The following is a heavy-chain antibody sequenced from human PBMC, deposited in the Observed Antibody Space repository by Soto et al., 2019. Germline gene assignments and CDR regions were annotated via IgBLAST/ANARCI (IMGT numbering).Heavy chain of an antibody. CDR3: ARTLIFGVVIITHPLCFDP. CDR2: IYYSGST. CDR1: GGSVSSGSYY. V-gene: IGHV4-61*01. D-gene: IGHD3-3*01. Sequence: SETLSLTCTVSGGSVSSGSYYWSWIRQPPGKGLEWIGYIYYSGSTNYNPSLKSRVTISVDTSKNQFSLKLSSVTAADTAVYYCARTLIFGVVIITHPLCFDPWGQGTLVTVSS. J-gene: IGHJ5*02.